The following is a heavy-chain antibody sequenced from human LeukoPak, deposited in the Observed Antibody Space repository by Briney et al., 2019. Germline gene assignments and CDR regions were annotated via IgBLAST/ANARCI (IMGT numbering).Heavy chain of an antibody. CDR2: LNLNRGDT. D-gene: IGHD2-2*01. J-gene: IGHJ5*02. CDR1: RYTLTSYD. V-gene: IGHV1-8*03. Sequence: GGSVKLSCKASRYTLTSYDINWVRRAAGQGLEWWGWLNLNRGDTGYAQKFQGRVTITTSNYISTAYMELSSLGSEDTAVYYCARGAVLGYCSSTSCQAWFDPWGQGTLVTVSS. CDR3: ARGAVLGYCSSTSCQAWFDP.